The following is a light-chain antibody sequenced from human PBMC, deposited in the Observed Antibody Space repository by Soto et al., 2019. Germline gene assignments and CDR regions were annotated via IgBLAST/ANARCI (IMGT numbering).Light chain of an antibody. J-gene: IGKJ5*01. Sequence: IHLAQPPFSLSTSVGDKVTITCRASQSVSTHLNWYQQKPGKAPKLLIYAASSLQSGVPSRFSGSGSGTDFTLTISSLQPEDFATYYCQQSYSTPITFGQGTRLDIK. CDR3: QQSYSTPIT. V-gene: IGKV1-39*01. CDR2: AAS. CDR1: QSVSTH.